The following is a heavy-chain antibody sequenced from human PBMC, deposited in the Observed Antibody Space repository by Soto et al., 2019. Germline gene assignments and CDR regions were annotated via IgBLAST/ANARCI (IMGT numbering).Heavy chain of an antibody. D-gene: IGHD3-16*01. CDR2: IRSKANYYAT. V-gene: IGHV3-73*01. CDR1: GFTFSASA. Sequence: PGGSLRLSCAASGFTFSASAMHWVRQASGKGLEWVGRIRSKANYYATAYAASVKGRFTISRDDSKNTAYLQMDSLKNEDTASYYCTTIPGGVVGPSFEYWGHGSLVTVSS. J-gene: IGHJ4*01. CDR3: TTIPGGVVGPSFEY.